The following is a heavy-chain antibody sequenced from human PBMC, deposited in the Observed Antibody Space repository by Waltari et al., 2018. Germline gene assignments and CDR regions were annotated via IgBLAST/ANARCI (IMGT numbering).Heavy chain of an antibody. Sequence: EVQLVESGGGLVKPGGSLRLSCAASGFTFSSYSMNWVRQAPGKGLEWVSSISSSSSYIYYADSVKGRFTIPRDNAKNSLYLQMNSLRAEDTAVYYCARDSYYYDSRAFDYWGQGTLVTVSS. J-gene: IGHJ4*02. CDR3: ARDSYYYDSRAFDY. CDR1: GFTFSSYS. D-gene: IGHD3-22*01. CDR2: ISSSSSYI. V-gene: IGHV3-21*01.